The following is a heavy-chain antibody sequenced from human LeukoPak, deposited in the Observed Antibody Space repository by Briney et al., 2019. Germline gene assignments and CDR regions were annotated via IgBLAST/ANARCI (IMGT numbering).Heavy chain of an antibody. D-gene: IGHD3-3*01. Sequence: PSETLSLTCTVSGGSISSYYWSWIRQPPGKGLEWIGYIYYSGSTNYNPSLKSRVTISVDTSKNQFSLKLSSVTAADTAVYYCARIYDFWSGYRPTDWFDPWGQGTLVTVSP. J-gene: IGHJ5*02. CDR2: IYYSGST. CDR3: ARIYDFWSGYRPTDWFDP. V-gene: IGHV4-59*01. CDR1: GGSISSYY.